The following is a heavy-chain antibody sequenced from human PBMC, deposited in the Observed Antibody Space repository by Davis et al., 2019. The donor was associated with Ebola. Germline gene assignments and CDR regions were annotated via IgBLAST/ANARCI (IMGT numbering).Heavy chain of an antibody. D-gene: IGHD1-26*01. V-gene: IGHV1-8*01. J-gene: IGHJ6*02. CDR2: MNPNSGNT. CDR1: GYTFTSYD. Sequence: ASVKVSCKASGYTFTSYDINWVRQAPGQGLEWMGWMNPNSGNTGYAQKFQGRVTMTRNTSISTAYMELSSLRSEDTAVYYCASFRVVGATGPGDYYYGMDVWGQGTTVTVSS. CDR3: ASFRVVGATGPGDYYYGMDV.